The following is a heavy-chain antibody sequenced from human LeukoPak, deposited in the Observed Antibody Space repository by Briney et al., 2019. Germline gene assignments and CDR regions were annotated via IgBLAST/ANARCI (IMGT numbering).Heavy chain of an antibody. D-gene: IGHD1-26*01. Sequence: PGGSLRLSCAASGFTFSRYDMNWVRQAPGKGLEWVSYISSSGSTIYYADSVKGRLTISRDNAKNSLYLQMSSLRAEDTAVYYCARVSSGSYYILDYWGQGTLVTVSS. V-gene: IGHV3-48*03. CDR3: ARVSSGSYYILDY. J-gene: IGHJ4*02. CDR2: ISSSGSTI. CDR1: GFTFSRYD.